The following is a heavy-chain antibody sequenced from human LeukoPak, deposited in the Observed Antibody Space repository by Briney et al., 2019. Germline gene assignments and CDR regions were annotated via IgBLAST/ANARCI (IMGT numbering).Heavy chain of an antibody. V-gene: IGHV3-15*01. Sequence: PGGSLRLSCAASGFTFSNAWMSWVRQAPGKGLEWVSRIKSKTDDETAEYAAPVKGRFTISRDDSKNTLYLQMNSLKTEDTGVYYCTTDLRWELPPTDYWGQGTLVTVSS. CDR1: GFTFSNAW. CDR2: IKSKTDDETA. J-gene: IGHJ4*02. D-gene: IGHD1-26*01. CDR3: TTDLRWELPPTDY.